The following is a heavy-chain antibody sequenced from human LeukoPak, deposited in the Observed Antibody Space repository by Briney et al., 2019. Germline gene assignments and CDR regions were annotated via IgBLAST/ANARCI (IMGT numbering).Heavy chain of an antibody. Sequence: GASVKVSCKASGYTFTGYYMHWVRQAPGQGLEWMGWINPNSGGTNYAQKFQGGVTMTRDTSISTAYMELSRLRSDDTAVYYCARCDYFYYYGMDVWGQGTTVTVSS. V-gene: IGHV1-2*02. D-gene: IGHD2-21*02. CDR1: GYTFTGYY. CDR3: ARCDYFYYYGMDV. J-gene: IGHJ6*02. CDR2: INPNSGGT.